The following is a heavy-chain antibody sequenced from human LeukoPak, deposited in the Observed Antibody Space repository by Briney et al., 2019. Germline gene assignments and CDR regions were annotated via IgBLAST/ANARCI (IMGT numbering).Heavy chain of an antibody. J-gene: IGHJ6*02. V-gene: IGHV1-69*04. D-gene: IGHD1-26*01. Sequence: SVKVSCKASGGTFSSYAINWVRQAPGQGLEWMGRIIPIVGIANSAQKFQGRVTISADKSTTTVYMEVSSLRSDDTAVYYCARDQKVGVTPYFGMDVWGQGTAVTVSS. CDR2: IIPIVGIA. CDR3: ARDQKVGVTPYFGMDV. CDR1: GGTFSSYA.